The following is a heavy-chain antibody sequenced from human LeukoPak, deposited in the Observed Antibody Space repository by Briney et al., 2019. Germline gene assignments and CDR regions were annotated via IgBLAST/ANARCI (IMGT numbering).Heavy chain of an antibody. D-gene: IGHD6-19*01. Sequence: SETLSLTCTVSGGSISSYYWSWIRQPAGKGLEWIGRIYTSGSSNCNPSLKSRVTMAVDTSKNQFSLKLSSVTAADTAVYYCARDPHSSGWIDYWGQGTLVTVSS. CDR1: GGSISSYY. CDR2: IYTSGSS. CDR3: ARDPHSSGWIDY. V-gene: IGHV4-4*07. J-gene: IGHJ4*02.